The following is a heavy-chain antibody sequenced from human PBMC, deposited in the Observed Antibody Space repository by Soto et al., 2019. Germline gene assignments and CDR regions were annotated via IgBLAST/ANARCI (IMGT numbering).Heavy chain of an antibody. J-gene: IGHJ4*01. V-gene: IGHV3-48*02. CDR1: GLSFRDHS. CDR2: ISSSSENI. D-gene: IGHD2-21*02. Sequence: GSLRLSCVGSGLSFRDHSMNWVRQPPGKGLQWISYISSSSENIYYADSVKGRFTVSRDNAKNTLFLQMNSLRDDDSAIYYCARLPKGSVVTGWGQGSLVTVSS. CDR3: ARLPKGSVVTG.